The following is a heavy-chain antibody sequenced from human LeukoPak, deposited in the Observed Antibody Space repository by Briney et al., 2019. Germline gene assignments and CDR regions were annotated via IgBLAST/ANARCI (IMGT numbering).Heavy chain of an antibody. Sequence: SETLSLTCTVSGDSISSGDYYWPWIRQPPGKGLEWIGYVCHSGTTYYNPSLRSRVTISVDRSENQFSLKLSSVTAADTAVYYCARLGWTHFDILTGSPPNWFDPWGQGTLVTVSS. CDR2: VCHSGTT. V-gene: IGHV4-30-2*01. D-gene: IGHD3-9*01. CDR1: GDSISSGDYY. CDR3: ARLGWTHFDILTGSPPNWFDP. J-gene: IGHJ5*02.